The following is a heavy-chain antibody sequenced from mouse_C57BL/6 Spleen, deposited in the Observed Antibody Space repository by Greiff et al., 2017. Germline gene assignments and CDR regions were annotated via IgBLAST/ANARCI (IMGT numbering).Heavy chain of an antibody. J-gene: IGHJ3*01. CDR3: ERVQDEAWFAY. CDR2: ISSGSSTI. CDR1: GFTFSDYG. V-gene: IGHV5-17*01. Sequence: DVKLVESGGGFVKPGGSLKLSCAASGFTFSDYGMHWVRQAPEKGLEWVAYISSGSSTIYYADTVKGRFTISRDNAKNTQFLQMTSQRSEDKAMYYWERVQDEAWFAYWGQGTLVTVSA.